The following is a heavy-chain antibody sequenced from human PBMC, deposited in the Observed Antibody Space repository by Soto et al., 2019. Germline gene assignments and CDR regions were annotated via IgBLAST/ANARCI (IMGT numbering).Heavy chain of an antibody. CDR3: AREWRGGDF. CDR1: GFTFSSFW. Sequence: GESLKISCAASGFTFSSFWMFWVRQAPGKGLEWLSRINGDGSSSSYVDSVKGRFTISRDNAKDTLYLQMNSLRADDTAVYYCAREWRGGDFWGQGTLVTVSS. J-gene: IGHJ4*02. CDR2: INGDGSSS. D-gene: IGHD3-3*01. V-gene: IGHV3-74*01.